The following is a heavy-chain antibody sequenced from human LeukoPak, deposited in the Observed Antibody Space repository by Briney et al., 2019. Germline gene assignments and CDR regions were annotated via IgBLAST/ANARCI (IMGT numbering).Heavy chain of an antibody. CDR1: GYTFTSYG. D-gene: IGHD4-17*01. CDR3: ARVTYGMYYYYGMDV. J-gene: IGHJ6*02. CDR2: ISAYNGNT. Sequence: ASVKVSCKASGYTFTSYGISWVRQAPGQGLEWMGWISAYNGNTNYAQKLHGRVTMTTDTSTSTAYMELRSLRSDDTAVYYCARVTYGMYYYYGMDVWGQGTTVTVSS. V-gene: IGHV1-18*01.